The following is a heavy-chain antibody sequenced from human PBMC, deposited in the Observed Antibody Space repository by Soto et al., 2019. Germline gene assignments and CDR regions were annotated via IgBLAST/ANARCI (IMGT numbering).Heavy chain of an antibody. D-gene: IGHD3-10*01. CDR2: ISAYNGNT. CDR1: GYIFSTFG. J-gene: IGHJ5*02. Sequence: GASVKVSCKASGYIFSTFGISWVRQAPGQGLEWMGWISAYNGNTNYAQKVQGRVTMTADTSTNTAYMDLRSLRSDDTAIYYCARDLDLDYHVSGSQMYHWGQGTLVTVSS. CDR3: ARDLDLDYHVSGSQMYH. V-gene: IGHV1-18*01.